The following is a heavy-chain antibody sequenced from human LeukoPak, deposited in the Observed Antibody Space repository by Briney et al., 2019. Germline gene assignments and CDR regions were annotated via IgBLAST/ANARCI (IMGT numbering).Heavy chain of an antibody. V-gene: IGHV4-30-2*01. CDR1: GGSISSGDYS. CDR3: ARGVLPAAIPYYYYGMDV. Sequence: PSQTLSLTCAVSGGSISSGDYSWSWIRQPPGKGLEWIGYIYHSGSTYYNPSLKSRVTISVDRSKNQFSLKLSSVTAADTAVYYCARGVLPAAIPYYYYGMDVWGQGTTVTVSS. J-gene: IGHJ6*02. CDR2: IYHSGST. D-gene: IGHD2-2*01.